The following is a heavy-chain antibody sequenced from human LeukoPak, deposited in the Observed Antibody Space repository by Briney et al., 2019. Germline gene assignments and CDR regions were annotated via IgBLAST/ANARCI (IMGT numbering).Heavy chain of an antibody. CDR3: AREGYNFGALDY. J-gene: IGHJ4*02. Sequence: GGSLRLSCAASGFTFSSYAMHWVRQAPGKGLEWVAVISYDRSNKYYADSVKGRFTISRDNSKNTLYLQMNSLRAEDTAVYYCAREGYNFGALDYWGQGTLVTVSS. CDR2: ISYDRSNK. CDR1: GFTFSSYA. D-gene: IGHD5-24*01. V-gene: IGHV3-30-3*01.